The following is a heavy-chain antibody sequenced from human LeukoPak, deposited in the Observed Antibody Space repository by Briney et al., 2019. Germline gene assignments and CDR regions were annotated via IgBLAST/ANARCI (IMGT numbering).Heavy chain of an antibody. V-gene: IGHV3-48*03. J-gene: IGHJ5*02. Sequence: GGSLRLSCAASGFTFSSYEMNWVRQAPGKGLEWVSYTSSSGTTIYYAGSVKGRFTISRDNAKNSLYLQMNSLRAEDTAVYYCARVGVVVAATGNLWFDPWGQGTLVTVSS. CDR3: ARVGVVVAATGNLWFDP. CDR1: GFTFSSYE. D-gene: IGHD2-15*01. CDR2: TSSSGTTI.